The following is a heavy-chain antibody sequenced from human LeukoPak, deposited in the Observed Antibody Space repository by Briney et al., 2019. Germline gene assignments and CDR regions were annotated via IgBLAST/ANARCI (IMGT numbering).Heavy chain of an antibody. J-gene: IGHJ5*02. D-gene: IGHD3-10*01. CDR2: INTDGSVT. Sequence: GGSLRLSCAASGFTLSAYWIHWVRQPPGEGLVWVSVINTDGSVTRYADSVKGRFTISRDNVKNTLYLQMNSLRAEDTAVYYCAGPSFDASAMGFDPWGQGTLVTVSS. CDR1: GFTLSAYW. CDR3: AGPSFDASAMGFDP. V-gene: IGHV3-74*01.